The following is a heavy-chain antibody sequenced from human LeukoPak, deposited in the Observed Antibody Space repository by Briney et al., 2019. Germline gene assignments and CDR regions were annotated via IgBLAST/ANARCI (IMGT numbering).Heavy chain of an antibody. D-gene: IGHD1-1*01. CDR2: ISGSGSII. CDR3: AREYPDNGDGWGY. J-gene: IGHJ4*01. V-gene: IGHV3-48*03. Sequence: GGSLRLSCAASGFTFSSYEMNWVRQAPGKGLEWVSYISGSGSIIFYADSVKGRFTISRDNAKNSLYLQMNSLRVEDTAVYYCAREYPDNGDGWGYWGQGTLVTVSS. CDR1: GFTFSSYE.